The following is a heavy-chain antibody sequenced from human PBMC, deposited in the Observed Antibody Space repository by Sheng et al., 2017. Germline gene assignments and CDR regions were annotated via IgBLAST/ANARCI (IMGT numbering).Heavy chain of an antibody. CDR1: GLTFSRYW. J-gene: IGHJ4*02. V-gene: IGHV3-7*01. Sequence: EVQLVESGGGLVQPGGSLRLSCAASGLTFSRYWMTWVRQAPGKGLEWVANIKLDGSEKYYVDSVKGRFTISRDNAKNSLYLQMNSLRAEDTAVYYCARDEGVSGYDLLDYWGQGALVTVS. CDR3: ARDEGVSGYDLLDY. CDR2: IKLDGSEK. D-gene: IGHD5-12*01.